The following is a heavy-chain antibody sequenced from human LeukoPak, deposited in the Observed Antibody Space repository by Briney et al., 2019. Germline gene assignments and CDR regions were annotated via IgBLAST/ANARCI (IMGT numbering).Heavy chain of an antibody. V-gene: IGHV3-23*01. CDR3: ANSPGK. Sequence: GGSLRLSCAASGLTFSTYAMSWVRQAPGKGLEWVSTISESDGSTYYADSVKGRFTIFRDNSKNTLYLQMNILRAEDTAIYYCANSPGKWGQGTLVTVSS. J-gene: IGHJ4*02. CDR1: GLTFSTYA. CDR2: ISESDGST.